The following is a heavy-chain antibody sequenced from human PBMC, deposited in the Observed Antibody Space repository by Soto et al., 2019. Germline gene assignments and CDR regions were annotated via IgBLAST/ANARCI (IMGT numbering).Heavy chain of an antibody. D-gene: IGHD6-19*01. V-gene: IGHV3-23*01. Sequence: GASVKVSCAASGFTFSSYAMSWVRQAPGKGLEWVSAISGSGGSTYYADSVKGRFTISRDNSKNTLYLQMNSLRAEDTAVYYCAKGPSSLLVPYYYYGMDVWGQGTTVTVS. CDR2: ISGSGGST. CDR1: GFTFSSYA. J-gene: IGHJ6*02. CDR3: AKGPSSLLVPYYYYGMDV.